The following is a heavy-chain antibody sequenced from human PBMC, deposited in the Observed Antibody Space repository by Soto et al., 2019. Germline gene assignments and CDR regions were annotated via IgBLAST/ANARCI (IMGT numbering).Heavy chain of an antibody. J-gene: IGHJ4*02. Sequence: LRLSCAASGFTFSSYSMNWVRQAPGKGLEWVSSISSSSSYIYYADSVKGRFTISRDNAKNSLYQQMNSLRAEDTAVYYCARDGAARHLAPPDYWGQGTLVTVSS. V-gene: IGHV3-21*01. CDR2: ISSSSSYI. CDR3: ARDGAARHLAPPDY. D-gene: IGHD1-26*01. CDR1: GFTFSSYS.